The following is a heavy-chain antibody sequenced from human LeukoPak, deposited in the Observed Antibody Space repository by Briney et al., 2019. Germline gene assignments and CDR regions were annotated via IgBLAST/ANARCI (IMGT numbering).Heavy chain of an antibody. V-gene: IGHV3-21*01. CDR2: ISSSSSNI. CDR3: ARVSPFTYYYGSGSSPSFDY. J-gene: IGHJ4*02. Sequence: GGSLRLSCAASGFTFSSYSMNWVRQAPGKGLEWVSSISSSSSNIYYADSVKGRFTISRDNAKNSLYLQMNSLRAEDTAVYYCARVSPFTYYYGSGSSPSFDYWGQGTLVTVSS. D-gene: IGHD3-10*01. CDR1: GFTFSSYS.